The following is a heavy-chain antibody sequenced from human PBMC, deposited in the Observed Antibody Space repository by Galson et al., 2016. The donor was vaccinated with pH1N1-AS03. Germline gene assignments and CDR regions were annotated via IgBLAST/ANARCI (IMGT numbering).Heavy chain of an antibody. CDR1: GGTFSSYA. J-gene: IGHJ3*02. D-gene: IGHD3-3*01. V-gene: IGHV1-69*06. CDR3: ARDANYDFWSGHDAFDI. CDR2: IIAMFGTA. Sequence: SVKVSCKASGGTFSSYAISWVRQAPGQGLEWMGGIIAMFGTANYAQKVQGRVTITADKSTSTAYMELSSLRSEDTAVYYCARDANYDFWSGHDAFDIWGQGTMVTVSP.